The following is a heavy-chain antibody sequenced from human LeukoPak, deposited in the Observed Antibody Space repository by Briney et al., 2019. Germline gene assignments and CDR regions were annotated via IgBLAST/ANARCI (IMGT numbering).Heavy chain of an antibody. CDR3: ARGGRYYDSSGYYSDY. Sequence: ASVKVSCKASGYTFTSYDINWVRQATGQGLEWMGWMNPNSGNTGYAQKFQGRVTITRNTSISTAYMELSSLRSEDTAVYYCARGGRYYDSSGYYSDYWGQGTLVTVSS. CDR2: MNPNSGNT. CDR1: GYTFTSYD. D-gene: IGHD3-22*01. J-gene: IGHJ4*02. V-gene: IGHV1-8*03.